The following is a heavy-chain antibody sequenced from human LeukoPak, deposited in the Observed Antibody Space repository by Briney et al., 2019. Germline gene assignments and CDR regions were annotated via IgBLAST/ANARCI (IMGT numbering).Heavy chain of an antibody. D-gene: IGHD5-18*01. V-gene: IGHV3-48*02. Sequence: GGSLRLSCAGSGFSFSSYSMNWVRQAPGKGLEWVSYISSASTTVYYADSVKGRFTISRDNAKNSLYLQMNSLRDEDTAVYFCARGPEYTYGYSFDYWGQGTLVTVSS. CDR3: ARGPEYTYGYSFDY. J-gene: IGHJ4*02. CDR1: GFSFSSYS. CDR2: ISSASTTV.